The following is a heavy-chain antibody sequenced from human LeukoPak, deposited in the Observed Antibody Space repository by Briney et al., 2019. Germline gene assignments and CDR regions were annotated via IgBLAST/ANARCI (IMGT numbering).Heavy chain of an antibody. CDR1: GGSISSSSYY. V-gene: IGHV4-39*01. CDR3: ASQERYCSSTSCFYYFDY. CDR2: IYYSGST. Sequence: PSETLSLTCTVSGGSISSSSYYWGWIRQPPGKGLEWIGSIYYSGSTYYNPSLKSRVTISVDTPKNQFSLKLSSVTAADTAVYYCASQERYCSSTSCFYYFDYWGQGTLVTVSS. J-gene: IGHJ4*02. D-gene: IGHD2-2*01.